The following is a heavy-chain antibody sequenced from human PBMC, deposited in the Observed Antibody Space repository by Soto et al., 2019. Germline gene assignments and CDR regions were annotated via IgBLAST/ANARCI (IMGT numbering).Heavy chain of an antibody. CDR2: IYPGDSDT. V-gene: IGHV5-51*01. CDR3: ARHGGNYSGSGSYKLYYYGMDV. CDR1: GYSFTSYW. Sequence: GESLKISCKGSGYSFTSYWSGWVRQMPGKGLEWMGIIYPGDSDTRYSPSFQGQVTISADRSISTAYLQWSSLKASDTAMYYCARHGGNYSGSGSYKLYYYGMDVWGQRPTVTVSS. J-gene: IGHJ6*02. D-gene: IGHD3-10*01.